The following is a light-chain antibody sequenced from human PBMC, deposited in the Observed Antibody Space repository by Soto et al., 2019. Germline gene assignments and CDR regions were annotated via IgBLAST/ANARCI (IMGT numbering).Light chain of an antibody. CDR2: DAS. Sequence: EIVLTQSLATLSLSPGERATLSCRASQSVSSYLAWYQQKPGQAPRPLIYDASNRATGIPARFSGSGSGTDFTLTICSLEPEDFAVYYCQQRSNWPTFCQGTKVDIK. J-gene: IGKJ1*01. CDR3: QQRSNWPT. V-gene: IGKV3-11*01. CDR1: QSVSSY.